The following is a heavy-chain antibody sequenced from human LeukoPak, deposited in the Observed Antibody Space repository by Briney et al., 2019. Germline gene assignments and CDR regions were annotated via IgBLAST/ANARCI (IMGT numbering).Heavy chain of an antibody. Sequence: GGSLRLSCAASGFTFSSYALHWVRQAPGKGLEWVAVISYDGSNKYYADSVKGRFTISRDNSKNTLFLQMHSLRPGDTAVYYCVREDTPATANYWGQGTLVTISS. V-gene: IGHV3-30*04. CDR2: ISYDGSNK. J-gene: IGHJ4*02. CDR1: GFTFSSYA. D-gene: IGHD2-21*02. CDR3: VREDTPATANY.